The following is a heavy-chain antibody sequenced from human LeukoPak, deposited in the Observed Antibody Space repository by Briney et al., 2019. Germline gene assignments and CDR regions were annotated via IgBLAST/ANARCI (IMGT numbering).Heavy chain of an antibody. CDR3: AKTDCTSSSCYTIDY. CDR1: GFKFSDYY. D-gene: IGHD2-2*02. V-gene: IGHV3-11*01. Sequence: PGGSLRLSCAASGFKFSDYYMSWIRQAPGKGLEWLSYISSSGNITYYADSAKGRFTVSRDNTKNVLYLQMYSLRAEDTAVYYCAKTDCTSSSCYTIDYWGQGTLVTVSS. CDR2: ISSSGNIT. J-gene: IGHJ4*02.